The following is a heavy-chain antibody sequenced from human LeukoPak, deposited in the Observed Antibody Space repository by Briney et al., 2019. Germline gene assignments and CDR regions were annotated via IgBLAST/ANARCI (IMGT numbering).Heavy chain of an antibody. D-gene: IGHD2-15*01. V-gene: IGHV3-23*01. Sequence: FSDSGDSTYYADSVKGRFTISRDNSKNTLYLRMNSLRAEDTAVYYCAKDGSLTRFDYWGQGIQVTVSS. CDR3: AKDGSLTRFDY. J-gene: IGHJ4*02. CDR2: FSDSGDST.